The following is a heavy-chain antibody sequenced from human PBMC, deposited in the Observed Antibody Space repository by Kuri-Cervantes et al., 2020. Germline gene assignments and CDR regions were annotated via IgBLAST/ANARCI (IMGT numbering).Heavy chain of an antibody. Sequence: GESLKISCAASGFSFNSYSMNWVRQAPGKGLEFVSYISRDSGATYYGDSVKGRFTISRDNAKNSLYLQMNSLSDEDTATYYCAHRRPNYYYGMDVWGQGTTVTVSS. CDR3: AHRRPNYYYGMDV. CDR2: ISRDSGAT. CDR1: GFSFNSYS. J-gene: IGHJ6*02. V-gene: IGHV3-48*02.